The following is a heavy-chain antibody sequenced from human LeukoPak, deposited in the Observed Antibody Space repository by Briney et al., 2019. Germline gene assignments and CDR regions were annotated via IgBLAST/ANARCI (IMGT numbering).Heavy chain of an antibody. V-gene: IGHV1-24*01. CDR2: FDPEDGET. J-gene: IGHJ3*02. CDR1: GYTLTELS. Sequence: ASVKVSCKVSGYTLTELSMHWVRQAPGKGLEWMGGFDPEDGETIYAQKFQDRVTMTEDTSTDTAYMELSSLRSEDTAVYYCATASWREGHGGAFDIWGQGTMVTVSS. CDR3: ATASWREGHGGAFDI. D-gene: IGHD6-13*01.